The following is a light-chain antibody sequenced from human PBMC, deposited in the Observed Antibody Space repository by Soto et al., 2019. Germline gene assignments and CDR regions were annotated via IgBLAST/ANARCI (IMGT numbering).Light chain of an antibody. CDR2: GNG. CDR3: QSYDNGLLAYV. V-gene: IGLV1-40*01. Sequence: QSVLTQPPSVSGAPGQRDTISCSGTSSSIGAGYEVHWYHQLPGTAPKLVVSGNGNRPSGVPDRLSASKSGTSASLAITGLQAEDEGHYYCQSYDNGLLAYVFGTGTKVTVL. CDR1: SSSIGAGYE. J-gene: IGLJ1*01.